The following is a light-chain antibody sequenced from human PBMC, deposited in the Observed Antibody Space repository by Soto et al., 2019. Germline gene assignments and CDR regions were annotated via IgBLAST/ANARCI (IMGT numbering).Light chain of an antibody. Sequence: ELVMTQSPSCLSVSPGERATRSCRASQSVRSNLAWYQQKPGQAPGLLIYEASTRATGIPARFSGSGSGKEFTLTISSLQSEEFAVYHCQQYNNWPPFTFGPGTKVDIK. J-gene: IGKJ3*01. CDR2: EAS. V-gene: IGKV3-15*01. CDR1: QSVRSN. CDR3: QQYNNWPPFT.